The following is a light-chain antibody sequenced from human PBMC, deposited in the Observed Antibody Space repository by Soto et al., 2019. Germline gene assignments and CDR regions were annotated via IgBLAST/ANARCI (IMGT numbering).Light chain of an antibody. V-gene: IGLV2-14*01. J-gene: IGLJ1*01. CDR3: SSYSTTNSPYV. CDR2: EVT. Sequence: QSVLTQPASVSGSPGQSITLSCTGSNSDIGAYNFVSWYQHHPGKAPKLILYEVTTRPSGVSSRFSGSKSGNTASLTISGLQPDDEASYYCSSYSTTNSPYVFGTGTKGTVL. CDR1: NSDIGAYNF.